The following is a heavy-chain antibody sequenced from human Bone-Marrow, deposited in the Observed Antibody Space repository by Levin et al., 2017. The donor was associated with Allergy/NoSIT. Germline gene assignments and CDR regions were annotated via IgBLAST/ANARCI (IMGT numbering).Heavy chain of an antibody. CDR3: AKDHARGYCSGGSCYSLFDY. CDR2: ISGSGGST. CDR1: GFTFSSYA. V-gene: IGHV3-23*01. D-gene: IGHD2-15*01. J-gene: IGHJ4*02. Sequence: PGGSLRLSCAASGFTFSSYAMSWVRQAPGKGLEWVSAISGSGGSTYYADSVKGRFTISRDNSKNTLYLQMNSLRAEDTAVYYWAKDHARGYCSGGSCYSLFDYWGQGTLVTVSS.